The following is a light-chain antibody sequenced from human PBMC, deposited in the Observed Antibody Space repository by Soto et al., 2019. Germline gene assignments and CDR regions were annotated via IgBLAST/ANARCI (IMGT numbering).Light chain of an antibody. Sequence: DIQMTQSPSSLSAPVGDRVTITCRASQTVSTSLNWYQQKPGKAPNLLIYAASSLQSGVPSRFSGRGSGTDFTLIISSLQPEDFATYYCQQSYSTPVSFGQGTRLEIK. CDR3: QQSYSTPVS. J-gene: IGKJ5*01. CDR2: AAS. V-gene: IGKV1-39*01. CDR1: QTVSTS.